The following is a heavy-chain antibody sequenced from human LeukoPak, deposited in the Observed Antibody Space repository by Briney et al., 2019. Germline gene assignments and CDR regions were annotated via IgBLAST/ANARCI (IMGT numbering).Heavy chain of an antibody. D-gene: IGHD6-13*01. CDR2: ICCSGSP. CDR3: ATHAVEGYTGSWHSFPFGSPIRSQTGRNWFDP. Sequence: KPSETLSLTCNVSGGSISSSRYYWGWIRQPPGKGLEWIGRICCSGSPYYNPSLKSRVTISVDTSKNQFSLKLRSVTAADRAVYYCATHAVEGYTGSWHSFPFGSPIRSQTGRNWFDPWGQGTLVTVSS. J-gene: IGHJ5*02. V-gene: IGHV4-39*01. CDR1: GGSISSSRYY.